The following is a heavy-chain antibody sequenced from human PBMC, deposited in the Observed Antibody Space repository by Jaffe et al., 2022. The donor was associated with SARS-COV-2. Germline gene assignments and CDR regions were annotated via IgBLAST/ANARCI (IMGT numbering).Heavy chain of an antibody. J-gene: IGHJ5*02. CDR1: GGSISSGSYY. D-gene: IGHD2-15*01. V-gene: IGHV4-61*02. CDR3: AREGWPRPICSGGSCYSFGFDP. CDR2: IYTSGST. Sequence: QVQLQESGPGLVKPSQTLSLTCTVSGGSISSGSYYWSWIRQPAGKGLEWIGRIYTSGSTNYNPSLKSRVTISVDTSKNQFSLKLSSVTAADTAVYYCAREGWPRPICSGGSCYSFGFDPWGQGTLVTVSS.